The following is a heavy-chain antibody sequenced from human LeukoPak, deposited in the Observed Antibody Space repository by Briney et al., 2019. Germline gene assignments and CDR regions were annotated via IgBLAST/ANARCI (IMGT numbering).Heavy chain of an antibody. CDR1: GFTFSNYW. CDR3: AREIVGAIKSYFDY. CDR2: IRQDGGLK. Sequence: GGSLRLSCTASGFTFSNYWMSWVRQAPGKGLEWVANIRQDGGLKHYVDSVKGRFTISRDNDENSLYLQMNSLRAEDTAVYYCAREIVGAIKSYFDYWGQGTLVTASS. D-gene: IGHD1-26*01. J-gene: IGHJ4*02. V-gene: IGHV3-7*01.